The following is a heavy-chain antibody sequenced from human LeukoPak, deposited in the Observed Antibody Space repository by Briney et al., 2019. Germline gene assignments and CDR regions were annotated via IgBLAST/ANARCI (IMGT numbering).Heavy chain of an antibody. J-gene: IGHJ4*02. Sequence: GGSLRLSCAASGFTFSGYDMNWVRQAPGKGLEWVSSISGSSSYIYYADSMKGRFTISRDNGKNSLYLQMNSLRAEDTAVYYCARVRFTMVRGAISRAFDYWGQGTLVTVSS. CDR2: ISGSSSYI. CDR1: GFTFSGYD. CDR3: ARVRFTMVRGAISRAFDY. D-gene: IGHD3-10*01. V-gene: IGHV3-21*01.